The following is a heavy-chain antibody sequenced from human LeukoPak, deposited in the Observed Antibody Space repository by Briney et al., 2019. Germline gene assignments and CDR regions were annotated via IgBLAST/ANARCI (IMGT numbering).Heavy chain of an antibody. CDR3: ASSRIDDFHFDY. Sequence: PSETLTLTCTASGATVSSSSHHWGWIRPPPGKELEWIRRIYYSGSTYYNPSFRGRVTISVDTSKNQFSLELSSVTAADTAVYYCASSRIDDFHFDYWGQGTLVTVSS. CDR2: IYYSGST. J-gene: IGHJ4*02. V-gene: IGHV4-39*01. CDR1: GATVSSSSHH. D-gene: IGHD1-1*01.